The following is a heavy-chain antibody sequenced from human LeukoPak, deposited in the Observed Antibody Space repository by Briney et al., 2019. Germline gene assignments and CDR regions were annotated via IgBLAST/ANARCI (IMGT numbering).Heavy chain of an antibody. Sequence: SETLSLTCTVSGGSISSYYWSWVRQPPGKGLEWIGYIYYSGSTNYNPSLKSRVTISVDTSKNQFSLKLTSVTAADTAVCYCARGILGRYYFDYWGQGTLVTVSS. CDR1: GGSISSYY. V-gene: IGHV4-59*01. CDR2: IYYSGST. J-gene: IGHJ4*02. CDR3: ARGILGRYYFDY. D-gene: IGHD3-3*02.